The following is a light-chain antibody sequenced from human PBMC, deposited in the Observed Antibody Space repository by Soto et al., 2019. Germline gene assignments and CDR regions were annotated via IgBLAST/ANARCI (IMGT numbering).Light chain of an antibody. V-gene: IGLV2-14*01. CDR1: SSDVGGYNY. CDR3: CSYTTSNTRQIV. J-gene: IGLJ1*01. Sequence: SVLTQPASLSGSPGQSITISCTGTSSDVGGYNYVSWCQQHPGKAPKFMIYDVSNRPSGVSNRFSGSKSGNTASLTISGLQAEDEADYYCCSYTTSNTRQIVFGTGTKVTVL. CDR2: DVS.